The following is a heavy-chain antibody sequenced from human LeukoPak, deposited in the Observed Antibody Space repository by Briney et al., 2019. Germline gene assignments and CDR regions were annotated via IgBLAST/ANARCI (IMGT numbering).Heavy chain of an antibody. J-gene: IGHJ6*02. CDR2: ISGSGTGI. CDR3: ARRLPFFGMDV. Sequence: GGSLRLSCAASGFTFSSYGMHWVRQAPGKGLEWVSKISGSGTGIYDADSVKGRFSISRDNAKNSLYLQMNSLRDEDTGVYYCARRLPFFGMDVWGQGTTVTVSS. D-gene: IGHD2/OR15-2a*01. CDR1: GFTFSSYG. V-gene: IGHV3-48*02.